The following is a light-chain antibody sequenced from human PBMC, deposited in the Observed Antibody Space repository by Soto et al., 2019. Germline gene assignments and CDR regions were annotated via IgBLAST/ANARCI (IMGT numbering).Light chain of an antibody. CDR2: AAS. Sequence: IQMTQSPSARAASVGERVTITCRASQSISSYLNWYQQKPGKAPKPLIYAASSLQSGVPSRFSGSGSGTDFTLTISSLQPEDFATYYCQQSYSKPLTFGGGTKGDIK. J-gene: IGKJ4*01. CDR3: QQSYSKPLT. V-gene: IGKV1-39*01. CDR1: QSISSY.